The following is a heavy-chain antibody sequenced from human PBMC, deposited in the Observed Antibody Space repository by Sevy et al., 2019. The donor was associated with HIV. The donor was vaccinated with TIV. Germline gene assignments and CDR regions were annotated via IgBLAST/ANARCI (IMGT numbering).Heavy chain of an antibody. CDR2: MNPNSGNT. D-gene: IGHD6-6*01. CDR1: GYTFTFYD. Sequence: ASVKVSCKASGYTFTFYDINWVRQATGQGLEWVGWMNPNSGNTGYAQKFQGRVTMTRNTSISTAYMELSSRRSEDTAVFYCASGASLYSSSIIEYDYWGQGTLVTVSS. CDR3: ASGASLYSSSIIEYDY. V-gene: IGHV1-8*01. J-gene: IGHJ4*02.